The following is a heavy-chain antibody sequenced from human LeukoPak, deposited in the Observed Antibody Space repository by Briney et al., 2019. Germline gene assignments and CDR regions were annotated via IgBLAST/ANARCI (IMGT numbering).Heavy chain of an antibody. V-gene: IGHV3-9*01. CDR2: ISWNSGSI. J-gene: IGHJ4*02. D-gene: IGHD6-19*01. CDR3: AKEINSSGWYGLDY. CDR1: GFTVSSNY. Sequence: SGGSLRLSCAASGFTVSSNYMSWVRQAPGKGLEWVSGISWNSGSIGYADSVKGRFTISRDNAKNSLYLQMNSLRAEDTALYYCAKEINSSGWYGLDYWGQGTLVTVSS.